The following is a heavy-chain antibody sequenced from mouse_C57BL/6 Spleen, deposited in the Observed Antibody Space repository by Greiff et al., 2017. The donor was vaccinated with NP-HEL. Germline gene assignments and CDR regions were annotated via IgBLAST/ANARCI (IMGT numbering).Heavy chain of an antibody. CDR2: INTSSGYT. Sequence: VQLQQSGAELARPGASVKMSCKASGYTFTSYTMHWVKQRPGQGLEWIGYINTSSGYTKYNQKFKDKATLTADNSSSTAYMQLSSLTSEDAAVDYCARSGDYYGSSYDYWGQGTTLTVSS. D-gene: IGHD1-1*01. CDR1: GYTFTSYT. CDR3: ARSGDYYGSSYDY. J-gene: IGHJ2*01. V-gene: IGHV1-4*01.